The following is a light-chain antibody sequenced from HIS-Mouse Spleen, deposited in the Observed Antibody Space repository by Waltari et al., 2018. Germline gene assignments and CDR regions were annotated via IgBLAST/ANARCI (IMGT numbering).Light chain of an antibody. CDR3: SSYTSSSTRV. J-gene: IGLJ3*02. CDR2: DVS. V-gene: IGLV2-14*03. CDR1: SSDVGGYNY. Sequence: QSALTQPASVSGSPGQSITISCTGTSSDVGGYNYVSWYQQHPGKAPKLMIYDVSNRPSGGSNRVSGSTSGNTASLTISGLQAEDEADYYCSSYTSSSTRVFGGGTKLTVL.